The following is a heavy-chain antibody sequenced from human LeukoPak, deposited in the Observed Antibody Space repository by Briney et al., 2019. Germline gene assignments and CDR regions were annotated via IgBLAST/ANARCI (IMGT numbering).Heavy chain of an antibody. J-gene: IGHJ4*02. V-gene: IGHV3-9*01. CDR3: AKSSIVVVPAAPDY. CDR2: ISWNSGSI. CDR1: GFTFDDYA. Sequence: GGSLRLSCAASGFTFDDYAMHWVRHAPGKGLEWVSGISWNSGSIGYADSVKGRFTISRDNAKNSLYLQMNSLRAEDTALYYCAKSSIVVVPAAPDYWGQGTLVTVSS. D-gene: IGHD2-2*01.